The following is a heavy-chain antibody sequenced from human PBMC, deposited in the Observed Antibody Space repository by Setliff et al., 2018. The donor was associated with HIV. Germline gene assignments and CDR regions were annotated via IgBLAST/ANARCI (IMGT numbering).Heavy chain of an antibody. CDR3: ARTDYGGNSGGNYFDY. D-gene: IGHD4-17*01. CDR1: GYTFTGYY. V-gene: IGHV1-18*04. Sequence: ASVKVSCKASGYTFTGYYMHWVRQAPGQGLEWMGWISAYNGNTNYAQKLQGRVTMTTDTSTSTAYMEVRSLRSDDTAVYYCARTDYGGNSGGNYFDYWGQGSLVTVSS. CDR2: ISAYNGNT. J-gene: IGHJ4*02.